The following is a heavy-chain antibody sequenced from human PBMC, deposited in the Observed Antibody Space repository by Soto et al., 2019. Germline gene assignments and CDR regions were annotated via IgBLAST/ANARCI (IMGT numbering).Heavy chain of an antibody. CDR1: VDSISTYN. Sequence: PSETLSLTCTVSVDSISTYNWGWIRQPPGKGLEWIGSIYYSGSTYYNPSLKSRVTVSVDTSKNQFSLKLSSVTAADTAVYYCARHPSDFWFDPWGQGTLVTVSS. J-gene: IGHJ5*02. CDR3: ARHPSDFWFDP. CDR2: IYYSGST. D-gene: IGHD2-21*02. V-gene: IGHV4-39*01.